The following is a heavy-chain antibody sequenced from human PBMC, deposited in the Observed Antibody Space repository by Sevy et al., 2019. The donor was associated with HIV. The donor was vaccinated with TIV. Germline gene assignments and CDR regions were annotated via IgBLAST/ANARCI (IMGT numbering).Heavy chain of an antibody. Sequence: GGSLRLSCAASGFTFSSYAMHWVRQAPGKGLEWVAVISYDGSNKYYADSVKGRFTISRDNSKNRLYLQMNSLRAEDTAVYYCARDGIWSGYYTGIRNYGMDVWGQGTTVTVSS. CDR3: ARDGIWSGYYTGIRNYGMDV. V-gene: IGHV3-30*04. CDR2: ISYDGSNK. CDR1: GFTFSSYA. D-gene: IGHD3-3*01. J-gene: IGHJ6*02.